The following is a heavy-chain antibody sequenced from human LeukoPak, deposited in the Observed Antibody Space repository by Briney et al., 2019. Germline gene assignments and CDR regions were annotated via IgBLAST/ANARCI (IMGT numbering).Heavy chain of an antibody. D-gene: IGHD5-24*01. CDR2: INHSGST. CDR3: ARCEDGYADY. CDR1: GGSFSGYY. J-gene: IGHJ4*02. V-gene: IGHV4-34*01. Sequence: PSETLSLTCAVYGGSFSGYYWSWIRQPPGKGLEWIGEINHSGSTNYNPSLKSRVTISVDTSKKQFSLKLSSVTAADTAVYYCARCEDGYADYWGQGTLVTVSS.